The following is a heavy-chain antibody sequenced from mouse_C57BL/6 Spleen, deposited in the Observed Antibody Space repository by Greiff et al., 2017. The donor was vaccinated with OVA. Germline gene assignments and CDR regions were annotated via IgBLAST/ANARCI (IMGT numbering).Heavy chain of an antibody. CDR2: INPNNGGT. Sequence: EVQGVESGPELVKPGASVKMSCKASGYTFTDYNMHWVKQSHGKSLEWIGYINPNNGGTSYNQKFKGKATLTVNKSSSTAYMELRSLTSEDSAVYYCARDYGSPAWFAYWGQGTLVTVSA. CDR3: ARDYGSPAWFAY. D-gene: IGHD1-1*01. V-gene: IGHV1-22*01. CDR1: GYTFTDYN. J-gene: IGHJ3*01.